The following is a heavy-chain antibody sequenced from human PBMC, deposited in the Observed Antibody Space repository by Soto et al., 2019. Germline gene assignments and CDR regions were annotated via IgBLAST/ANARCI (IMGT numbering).Heavy chain of an antibody. CDR2: IWYDGTNR. CDR1: GFTFSNHG. CDR3: ARESSSGRRDRIDY. J-gene: IGHJ4*02. Sequence: GGSLRLSCAASGFTFSNHGMHWVRQAPGKGLEWVTVIWYDGTNRFYADSVKGRFTISRDISENTVFLQMNSLRAEDTAVYYCARESSSGRRDRIDYWGQGTLVTVSS. V-gene: IGHV3-33*01. D-gene: IGHD6-19*01.